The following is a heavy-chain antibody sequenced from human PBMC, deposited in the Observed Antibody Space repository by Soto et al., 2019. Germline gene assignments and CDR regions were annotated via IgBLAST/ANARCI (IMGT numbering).Heavy chain of an antibody. CDR2: IYYSGST. Sequence: PSETLSLTCTVSGGSISSYYWSWIRQPPGKGPEWIGYIYYSGSTNYNPSLKSRVTISVDTSKNQFSLKLSSVIAADTAVYYCARGRFYGDYENYYYYGMDVWGQGTTVTVSS. CDR1: GGSISSYY. V-gene: IGHV4-59*01. J-gene: IGHJ6*02. CDR3: ARGRFYGDYENYYYYGMDV. D-gene: IGHD4-17*01.